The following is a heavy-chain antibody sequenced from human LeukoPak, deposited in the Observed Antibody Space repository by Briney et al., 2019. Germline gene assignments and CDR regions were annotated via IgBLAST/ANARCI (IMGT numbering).Heavy chain of an antibody. CDR1: GYTFTGYY. Sequence: ASVKVSCKASGYTFTGYYMHWVRQAPGQGLEWMGWINPNSGGTNYAQKFQGRVTMTRDTSISTAYMELSRLRSDDTAVYYCARGYGSGSYYNAPYYFDYWGQGTLVTVSS. CDR2: INPNSGGT. D-gene: IGHD3-10*01. CDR3: ARGYGSGSYYNAPYYFDY. J-gene: IGHJ4*02. V-gene: IGHV1-2*02.